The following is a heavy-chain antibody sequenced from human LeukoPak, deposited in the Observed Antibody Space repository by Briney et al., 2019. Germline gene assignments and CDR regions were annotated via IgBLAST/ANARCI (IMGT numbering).Heavy chain of an antibody. CDR1: GGSFSGYY. V-gene: IGHV4-34*01. CDR3: ARIMGDYNILTGLYLNYNFDY. CDR2: INHSGST. Sequence: SETLSLTCAVYGGSFSGYYWSWIRQPPGKGLEWIGEINHSGSTYYNPSLKSRVTMSVDTSKNQVSLKLRSGTAADTAVYYCARIMGDYNILTGLYLNYNFDYWGQGTLVTVSS. D-gene: IGHD3-9*01. J-gene: IGHJ4*02.